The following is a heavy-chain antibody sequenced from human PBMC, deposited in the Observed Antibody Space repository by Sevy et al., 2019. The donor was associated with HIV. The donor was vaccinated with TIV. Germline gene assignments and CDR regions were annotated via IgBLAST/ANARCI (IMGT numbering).Heavy chain of an antibody. CDR1: GGSINSRTSY. D-gene: IGHD1-1*01. Sequence: SETLSLTCTVSGGSINSRTSYWGWIRQPPGKGLEWIGIIYYSGVTYHNPSLKSRVTISVDTSKNQFSLKLSSVTAADTAVYYCARLDATRPKGYYFDYWDQGTLVTVSS. CDR2: IYYSGVT. J-gene: IGHJ4*02. V-gene: IGHV4-39*01. CDR3: ARLDATRPKGYYFDY.